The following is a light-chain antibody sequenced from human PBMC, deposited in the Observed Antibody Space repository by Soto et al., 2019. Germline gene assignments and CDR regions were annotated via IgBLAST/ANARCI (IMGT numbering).Light chain of an antibody. CDR3: QQYETFSGT. J-gene: IGKJ1*01. V-gene: IGKV1-5*03. CDR2: KAS. CDR1: HSISSW. Sequence: DIQMTQSPSTLSASVGDRVTITCRASHSISSWLAWYQQKPGKAPKLLIYKASTLKSGVPSRFSGSGSGTKFTLTIASLQLDDFATYYCQQYETFSGTFGPGTK.